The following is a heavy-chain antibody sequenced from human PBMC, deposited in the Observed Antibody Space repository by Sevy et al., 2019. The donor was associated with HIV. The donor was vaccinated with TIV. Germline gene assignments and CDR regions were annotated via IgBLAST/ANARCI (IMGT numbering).Heavy chain of an antibody. J-gene: IGHJ3*02. CDR3: ARRRGYSYGFDAFDI. CDR1: GGSISSYY. Sequence: SETLSLTCTVSGGSISSYYWSWIRQPPGKGLEWIGYIYFSGSTNYNPSLKSRVTISVDTSKNQFSLKLSSVTAADTAVYYCARRRGYSYGFDAFDIWGQGTMVTVSS. V-gene: IGHV4-59*01. CDR2: IYFSGST. D-gene: IGHD5-18*01.